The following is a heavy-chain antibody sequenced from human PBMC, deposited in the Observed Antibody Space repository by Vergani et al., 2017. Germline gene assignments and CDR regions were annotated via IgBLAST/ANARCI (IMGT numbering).Heavy chain of an antibody. CDR2: VYWNDDE. CDR1: GFSLTTGGEG. CDR3: VHGLGYCDWDGAFDV. J-gene: IGHJ3*01. Sequence: QITLRESGPTLVKPTQTLTLTCTFSGFSLTTGGEGVGWIRQPPGRALEWLAFVYWNDDERYSPSLKSRVTITKDTSKNEVILTLATMDPVDTATYYCVHGLGYCDWDGAFDVWGPGTVGTVSS. D-gene: IGHD4-17*01. V-gene: IGHV2-5*01.